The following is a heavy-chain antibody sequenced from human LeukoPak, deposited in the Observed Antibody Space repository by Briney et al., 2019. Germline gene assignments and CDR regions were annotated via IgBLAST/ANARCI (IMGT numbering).Heavy chain of an antibody. CDR2: INPNSGGT. J-gene: IGHJ4*02. Sequence: ASVKVSCKASGYTFTGYYMHWVRQAPGQGLEWMGWINPNSGGTNYAQKFQGRVTMTRDTSISTAYMELSRLRSDDTAVYYCARVIGDGYNLFDYWGQGTLGTVSS. CDR3: ARVIGDGYNLFDY. CDR1: GYTFTGYY. V-gene: IGHV1-2*02. D-gene: IGHD5-24*01.